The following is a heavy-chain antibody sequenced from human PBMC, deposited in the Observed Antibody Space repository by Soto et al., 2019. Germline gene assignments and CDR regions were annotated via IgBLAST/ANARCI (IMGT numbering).Heavy chain of an antibody. J-gene: IGHJ4*02. CDR2: INPNSGGT. Sequence: GASVKVSCKASGYTFTGYYMHWVRQAPGQGLEWMGWINPNSGGTNYAQKFQGWVTMTRDTSISTAYMELSRLRSDDTAVYYCARDEGCSSTSCYDYWGQGTLVTVSS. D-gene: IGHD2-2*01. CDR1: GYTFTGYY. CDR3: ARDEGCSSTSCYDY. V-gene: IGHV1-2*04.